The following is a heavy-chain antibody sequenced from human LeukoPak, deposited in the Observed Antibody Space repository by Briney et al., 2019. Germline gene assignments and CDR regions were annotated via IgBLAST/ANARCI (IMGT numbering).Heavy chain of an antibody. CDR1: GGSLRSGSYY. V-gene: IGHV4-61*02. Sequence: SETLSLTCTVSGGSLRSGSYYWSWLRQPAGRGLEWIGRIYTSGSTNYKPSLKSRVTISVDTSKRQFSLKLSSVTAADTAVYYCAREYYYGSWLDYWGQGTLVTVSS. J-gene: IGHJ4*02. D-gene: IGHD3-10*01. CDR2: IYTSGST. CDR3: AREYYYGSWLDY.